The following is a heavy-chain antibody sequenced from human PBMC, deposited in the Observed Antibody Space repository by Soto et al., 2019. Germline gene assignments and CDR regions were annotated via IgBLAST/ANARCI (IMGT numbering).Heavy chain of an antibody. CDR1: GYSFTSYW. J-gene: IGHJ4*02. Sequence: GESLKISCKGSGYSFTSYWIAWVRQMPGKGLEWMGIINLSDSDTRYSPSFQGPGTISADKSISTAYLQWSRLKASDTAMYYFARYSSGWLYYFDYWGQGTLVTVSS. CDR2: INLSDSDT. V-gene: IGHV5-51*01. D-gene: IGHD6-19*01. CDR3: ARYSSGWLYYFDY.